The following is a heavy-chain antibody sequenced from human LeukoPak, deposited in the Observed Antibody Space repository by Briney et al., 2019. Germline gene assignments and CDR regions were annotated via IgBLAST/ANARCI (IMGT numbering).Heavy chain of an antibody. Sequence: PGGSLRLSCAASGFIFSSYGMHWVRQAPGKGLEWVAVISYDGSNKYYADSVKGRFTISRDNSKNTLYLQMNSLRAEDTAVYYCAKDLYDILTGYPWFYWGQGTLVTVSS. J-gene: IGHJ4*02. V-gene: IGHV3-30*18. D-gene: IGHD3-9*01. CDR3: AKDLYDILTGYPWFY. CDR2: ISYDGSNK. CDR1: GFIFSSYG.